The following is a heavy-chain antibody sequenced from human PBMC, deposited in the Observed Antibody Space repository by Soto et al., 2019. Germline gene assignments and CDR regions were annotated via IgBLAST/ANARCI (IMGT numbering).Heavy chain of an antibody. CDR3: ARSGDNYNVLDY. D-gene: IGHD3-10*02. CDR2: SSNSGTFT. J-gene: IGHJ4*02. CDR1: GVNFIDYY. V-gene: IGHV3-11*06. Sequence: GVSLRLCCVGSGVNFIDYYMSWVRQAPGKGLEWLSYSSNSGTFTKYAGSVKGRFSISRDNAKNSLHLQINSLRGEDTAVYYCARSGDNYNVLDYWGQGTPVTVSS.